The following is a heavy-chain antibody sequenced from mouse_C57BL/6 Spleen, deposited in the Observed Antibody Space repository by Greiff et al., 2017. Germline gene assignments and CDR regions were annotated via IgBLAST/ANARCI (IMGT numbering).Heavy chain of an antibody. CDR2: INPYNGGT. D-gene: IGHD2-2*01. CDR1: GYTFTDYY. J-gene: IGHJ2*01. CDR3: AREGLWLRYFDY. Sequence: EVQLQQSGPVLVKPGASVKMSCKASGYTFTDYYMNWVKQSHGKSLEWIGVINPYNGGTSYNQKFKGKATLTVDKSSSTAYMELNSLTSEDSAVYYCAREGLWLRYFDYWGQGTTLTVSS. V-gene: IGHV1-19*01.